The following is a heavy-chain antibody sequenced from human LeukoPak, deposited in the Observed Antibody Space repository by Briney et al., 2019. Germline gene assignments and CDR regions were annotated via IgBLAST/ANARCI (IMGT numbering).Heavy chain of an antibody. CDR3: ASARLGSGLEGALDI. CDR2: IYYSGST. V-gene: IGHV4-59*01. CDR1: GGSISSYF. J-gene: IGHJ3*02. D-gene: IGHD6-25*01. Sequence: KPSETLSLTCTVSGGSISSYFWSWIRQPPGKGLEWIGYIYYSGSTNYNPSLKSRVTISVDTSKNQFSLKLSSVTAADTAVYYCASARLGSGLEGALDIWGQGTMVTVSS.